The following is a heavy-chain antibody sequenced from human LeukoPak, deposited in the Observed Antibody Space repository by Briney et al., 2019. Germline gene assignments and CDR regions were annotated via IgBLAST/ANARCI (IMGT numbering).Heavy chain of an antibody. J-gene: IGHJ4*02. CDR2: ISSSSGYI. V-gene: IGHV3-21*01. Sequence: GGSLRLSCAASGFTFSRYNMNWVRQAPGKGLEWVSYISSSSGYIYYADLVKGRFTISRDNAKKSLYLQMNSLRAEDTAVYYCAREGGGSLDYWGQGTLVTVSS. CDR3: AREGGGSLDY. CDR1: GFTFSRYN. D-gene: IGHD1-26*01.